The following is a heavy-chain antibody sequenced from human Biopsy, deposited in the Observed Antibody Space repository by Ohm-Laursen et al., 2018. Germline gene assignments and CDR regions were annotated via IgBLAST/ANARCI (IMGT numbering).Heavy chain of an antibody. Sequence: SLRLSCTASGFTLSSYSMNWVRQTPGKGLEWVPTISSSSDNIYYVGSVKGRFTISRDNAKNSLYLQMNSLRAEDTAVYYCARSRGSSGIATIYYYGMDVWGQGTTVTVSS. J-gene: IGHJ6*02. CDR1: GFTLSSYS. CDR2: ISSSSDNI. D-gene: IGHD3-10*01. CDR3: ARSRGSSGIATIYYYGMDV. V-gene: IGHV3-21*01.